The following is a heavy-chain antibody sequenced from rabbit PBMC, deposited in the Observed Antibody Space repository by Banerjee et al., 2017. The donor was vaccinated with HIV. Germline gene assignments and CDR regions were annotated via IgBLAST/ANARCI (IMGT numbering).Heavy chain of an antibody. CDR2: IYSGSSGST. V-gene: IGHV1S45*01. CDR1: GFTISSSYW. CDR3: ARGAFSSGDAPYAYTYFIL. J-gene: IGHJ4*01. Sequence: QEQLVESGGGLVQPEGSLTLTCTASGFTISSSYWICWVRQAPGKRPEWIACIYSGSSGSTYYASWAKGRFTISKCSSTTVTLQMTSLTAADTATYFCARGAFSSGDAPYAYTYFILWGPGTLVTVS. D-gene: IGHD1-1*01.